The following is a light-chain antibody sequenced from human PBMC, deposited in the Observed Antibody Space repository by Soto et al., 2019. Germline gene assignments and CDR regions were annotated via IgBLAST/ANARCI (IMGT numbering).Light chain of an antibody. V-gene: IGLV1-40*01. Sequence: SVSGAPGQRVTISCTGSSSNIGAGYDVHWYQQRPGTAPKLLIFGNTNRPSGVPDRFSGSKSGTSASLAITGLQAEDEGDYYCQSYDRTLSARYVFGTGTKVTVL. CDR1: SSNIGAGYD. CDR3: QSYDRTLSARYV. CDR2: GNT. J-gene: IGLJ1*01.